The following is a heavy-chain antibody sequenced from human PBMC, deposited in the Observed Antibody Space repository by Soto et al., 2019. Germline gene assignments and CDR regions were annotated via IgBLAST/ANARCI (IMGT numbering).Heavy chain of an antibody. CDR2: INPSNGST. CDR1: GYTFTTYA. Sequence: GASVKVSCKASGYTFTTYALHWVRQAPGQRLEWMGRINPSNGSTKYAQKFQGRVTMTRDTSTSTIYMELSSLRSEDTAVYYCAREGLAVAKIFDYWGQGTLVTVSS. CDR3: AREGLAVAKIFDY. D-gene: IGHD6-19*01. J-gene: IGHJ4*02. V-gene: IGHV1-46*01.